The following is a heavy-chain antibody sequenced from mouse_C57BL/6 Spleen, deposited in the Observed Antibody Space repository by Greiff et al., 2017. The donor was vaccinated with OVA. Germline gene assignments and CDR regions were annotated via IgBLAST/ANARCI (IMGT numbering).Heavy chain of an antibody. V-gene: IGHV14-4*01. D-gene: IGHD2-14*01. Sequence: LVESGAELVRPGASVKLSCTASGFNIKDDYMHWVKQRPEQGLEWIGWIDPENGDTEYASKFQGKATITADTSSNTAYLQLSSLTSEDTAVYYCTTSRVPTGDAMDYWGQGTSVTVSS. CDR1: GFNIKDDY. CDR3: TTSRVPTGDAMDY. J-gene: IGHJ4*01. CDR2: IDPENGDT.